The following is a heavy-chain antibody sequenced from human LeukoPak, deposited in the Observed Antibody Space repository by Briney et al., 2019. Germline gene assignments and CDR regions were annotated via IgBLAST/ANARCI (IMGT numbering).Heavy chain of an antibody. V-gene: IGHV4-30-4*01. CDR1: GGSISSGDYY. J-gene: IGHJ3*02. D-gene: IGHD3-16*02. CDR3: ARVYDYVWGSYRYMGAHDAFDI. CDR2: IYYSGSN. Sequence: SQTLCLSCTVSGGSISSGDYYWRWIRQPPGKGLEWIGYIYYSGSNYYNPSVQRRVTISVDTSKNQFSLKLSSVTAADTAVYYCARVYDYVWGSYRYMGAHDAFDIWGQGTMVTVSS.